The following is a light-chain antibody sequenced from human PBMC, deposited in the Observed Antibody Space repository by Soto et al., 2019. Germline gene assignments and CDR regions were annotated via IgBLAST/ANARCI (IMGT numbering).Light chain of an antibody. J-gene: IGLJ2*01. CDR3: CSYAGSSTL. Sequence: QSVLTQPASVSGSPGQSITISCTGTSSDVGSYNLVSWYQQHPGKAPKLMIYEGSKRPSGVSNRFSGSKSGNTASLTISGLTAEDEADYYCCSYAGSSTLFGGGTKLTVL. CDR1: SSDVGSYNL. V-gene: IGLV2-23*01. CDR2: EGS.